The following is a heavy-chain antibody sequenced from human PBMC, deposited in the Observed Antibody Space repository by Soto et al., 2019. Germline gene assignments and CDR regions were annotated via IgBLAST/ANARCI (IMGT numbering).Heavy chain of an antibody. D-gene: IGHD4-17*01. Sequence: SQTLSLTCAISGDSVSSNSAAWNWIRQSPSRGLEWLGRTYYRSKWYNDYAVSVKSRITINPDTSKNQFSLKLSSVTAADTAVYYCARGRGYDYGGQKRPVYSVWGQGTTVTVSS. CDR2: TYYRSKWYN. V-gene: IGHV6-1*01. CDR3: ARGRGYDYGGQKRPVYSV. J-gene: IGHJ6*02. CDR1: GDSVSSNSAA.